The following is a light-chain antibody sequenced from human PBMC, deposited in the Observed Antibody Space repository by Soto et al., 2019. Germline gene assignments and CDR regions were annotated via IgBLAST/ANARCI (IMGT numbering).Light chain of an antibody. V-gene: IGKV1-39*01. CDR2: AAS. J-gene: IGKJ1*01. Sequence: DIQMTQSPSSLSASVGDRVTINCRASQTISIYLNWYQHRPGKGPKLLIYAASTLQSGVSSRFSGSGSWTDFTLTISSLQPEDVATYYCQQSNSIPPWTFGQGTKVEIK. CDR1: QTISIY. CDR3: QQSNSIPPWT.